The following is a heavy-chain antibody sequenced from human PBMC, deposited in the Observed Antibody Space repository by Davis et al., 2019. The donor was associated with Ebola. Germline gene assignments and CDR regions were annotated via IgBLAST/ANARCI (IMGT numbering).Heavy chain of an antibody. J-gene: IGHJ5*02. CDR2: IYYRGST. V-gene: IGHV4-39*07. CDR3: AREGPGYDIRDNWFDP. D-gene: IGHD3-9*01. CDR1: GGSISSSSYH. Sequence: SETLSLTCTVSGGSISSSSYHWGWIRQPPGKGLEWIGSIYYRGSTYYNPPLKSRVTISVDTSKNQFSLKLSSVTAADTAVYYCAREGPGYDIRDNWFDPWGQGTLVTVSS.